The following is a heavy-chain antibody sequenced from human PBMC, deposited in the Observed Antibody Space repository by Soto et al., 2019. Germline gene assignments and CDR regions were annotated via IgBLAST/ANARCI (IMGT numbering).Heavy chain of an antibody. Sequence: SETLSLTCTVSGGSISSYYWSWIRQPPGKGLEWIGYIYYSGSTNYNPSLKSRVTISVDTSKNQFSLKLSSVTAAYTAVYYCASITTFKHDAFDIWGQGTMVTVSS. CDR3: ASITTFKHDAFDI. J-gene: IGHJ3*02. D-gene: IGHD1-20*01. CDR1: GGSISSYY. V-gene: IGHV4-59*08. CDR2: IYYSGST.